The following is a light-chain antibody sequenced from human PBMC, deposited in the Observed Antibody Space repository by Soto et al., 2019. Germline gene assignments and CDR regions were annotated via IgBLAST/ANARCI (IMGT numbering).Light chain of an antibody. V-gene: IGLV2-14*01. CDR3: SSYTSSSTLV. CDR2: EVI. J-gene: IGLJ2*01. Sequence: QSAMAQPASVSGSPGQSITISCTVTSSDVGGYNYVSWFQQYPGKAPKLMIYEVINRPSGVSNRFSGSKSGNTASLIISGLQAEDEADYYCSSYTSSSTLVFGGGTKVTVL. CDR1: SSDVGGYNY.